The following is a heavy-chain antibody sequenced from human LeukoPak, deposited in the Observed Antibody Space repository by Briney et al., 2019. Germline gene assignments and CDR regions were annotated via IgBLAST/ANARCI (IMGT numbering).Heavy chain of an antibody. D-gene: IGHD2-2*01. Sequence: SETLSLTCAVSGGSISSSNWWSWVRQPPGKGLEWIGEIYHSGSTNYNPSLKSRVTISVDKSKNQFSLKLSSVTAADTAVYYCASLYCSSTSCYENWYFDLWGRGTLVTVSS. J-gene: IGHJ2*01. CDR2: IYHSGST. CDR1: GGSISSSNW. CDR3: ASLYCSSTSCYENWYFDL. V-gene: IGHV4-4*02.